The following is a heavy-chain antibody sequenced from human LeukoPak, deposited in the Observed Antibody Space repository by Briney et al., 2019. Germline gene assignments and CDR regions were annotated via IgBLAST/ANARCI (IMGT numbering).Heavy chain of an antibody. CDR2: ISSSGSTI. V-gene: IGHV3-48*03. CDR1: GFTFSSYE. Sequence: GRSLRLSCAASGFTFSSYEMNWVRQAPGKGLEWVSYISSSGSTIYYADSVKGRFTISRDNAKNSLYLQMNSLRAEDTAVYYCARSLLQYCSGGSCYSDYYYYYGMDVWGQGTTVTVSS. CDR3: ARSLLQYCSGGSCYSDYYYYYGMDV. D-gene: IGHD2-15*01. J-gene: IGHJ6*02.